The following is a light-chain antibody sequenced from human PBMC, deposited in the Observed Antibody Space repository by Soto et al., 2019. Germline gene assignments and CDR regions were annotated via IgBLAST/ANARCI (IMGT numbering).Light chain of an antibody. CDR3: QQYGSSPRIT. V-gene: IGKV3-20*01. Sequence: ESVLTQSPGTLSLSPGERATLSCRASQSVSSSYLAWHQQKPGQAPRLLIYGASSRATGIPDRFSGSGSGTDFTLTISRLEPEDFAVYYCQQYGSSPRITFGQGTRLEIK. CDR2: GAS. CDR1: QSVSSSY. J-gene: IGKJ5*01.